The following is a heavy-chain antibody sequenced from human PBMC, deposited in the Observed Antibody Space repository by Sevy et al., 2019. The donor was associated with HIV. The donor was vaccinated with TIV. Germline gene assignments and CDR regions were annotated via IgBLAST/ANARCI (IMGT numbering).Heavy chain of an antibody. Sequence: GGSLRLSCSASGFTVSGVHMTWVRQASGKGLEWVSVIYDGGSTYYADSVKGRFIISRDNSKNTLYLQMNSLRVEDTAVYYSARWYFKMDVWGQGATVTVSS. CDR3: ARWYFKMDV. D-gene: IGHD6-13*01. CDR2: IYDGGST. J-gene: IGHJ6*02. CDR1: GFTVSGVH. V-gene: IGHV3-53*01.